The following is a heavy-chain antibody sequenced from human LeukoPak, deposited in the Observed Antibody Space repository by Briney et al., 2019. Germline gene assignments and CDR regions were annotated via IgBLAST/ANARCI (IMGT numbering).Heavy chain of an antibody. J-gene: IGHJ4*02. CDR2: ISAYNGNT. CDR3: ARIPGGYFDY. Sequence: ASVKVSCKASGYTFTSYYMHWVRQAPGQGLEWMGWISAYNGNTNYAQKLQGRVTMTTDTSTSTAYMELRSLRSDDTAVYYCARIPGGYFDYWGQGTLVTVSS. D-gene: IGHD2-15*01. CDR1: GYTFTSYY. V-gene: IGHV1-18*04.